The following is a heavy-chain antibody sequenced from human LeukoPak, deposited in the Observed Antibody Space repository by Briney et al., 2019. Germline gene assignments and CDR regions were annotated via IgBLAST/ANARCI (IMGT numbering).Heavy chain of an antibody. CDR2: ISSSSSYI. D-gene: IGHD6-13*01. Sequence: GGSLRLSCAASGFTFSSYSMNWVRQAPGKGLEWVSSISSSSSYIYYADSVKGRFTISRDNAKNSLYLQMNSLRAEDAAVYYCARGAAGSYSGIDYWGQGTLVTVSS. V-gene: IGHV3-21*01. CDR3: ARGAAGSYSGIDY. CDR1: GFTFSSYS. J-gene: IGHJ4*02.